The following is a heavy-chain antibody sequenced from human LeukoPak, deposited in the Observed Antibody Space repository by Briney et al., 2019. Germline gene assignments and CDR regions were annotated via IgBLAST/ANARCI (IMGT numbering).Heavy chain of an antibody. CDR3: ARDLGYYFAFDI. Sequence: GGSLRLSCAASGFTVSSNYMSWVRQAPGKGLEWVSVIYSGGSTYDADSVKGRFTISRDNSKNTLYLQMNSLRAEDTAVYYCARDLGYYFAFDIWGQGTMVTVSS. D-gene: IGHD3-22*01. J-gene: IGHJ3*02. V-gene: IGHV3-53*01. CDR2: IYSGGST. CDR1: GFTVSSNY.